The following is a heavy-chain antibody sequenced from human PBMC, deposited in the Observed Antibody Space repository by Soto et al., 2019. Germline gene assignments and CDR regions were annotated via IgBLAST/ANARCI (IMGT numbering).Heavy chain of an antibody. CDR3: AKTKPEGYYYYYMDV. CDR2: ISWNSGSM. J-gene: IGHJ6*03. CDR1: GFTFDAYA. Sequence: VQLVESGGGLVQPGRSLRLSCAASGFTFDAYAMHWVRQVPGKGLEWVSGISWNSGSMGYADSVKGRFTISRDNAKNSLYLQMNSLRPEDTALYYCAKTKPEGYYYYYMDVWGKGTTVTVSS. V-gene: IGHV3-9*01.